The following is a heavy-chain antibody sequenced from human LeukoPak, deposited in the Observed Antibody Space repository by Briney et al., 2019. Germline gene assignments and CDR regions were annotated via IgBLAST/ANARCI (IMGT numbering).Heavy chain of an antibody. CDR3: ARVYGSSAYDSRFAY. V-gene: IGHV3-7*01. Sequence: GGALRLSCASSGFTFSDYLMSWGRQAPGKGLEWVANIKQDGSEKYYVDSVKGRFTISRDNAKSSLYLQMYSLRAEDTAVYYCARVYGSSAYDSRFAYWGQGTLVTVSS. D-gene: IGHD3-22*01. CDR2: IKQDGSEK. CDR1: GFTFSDYL. J-gene: IGHJ4*02.